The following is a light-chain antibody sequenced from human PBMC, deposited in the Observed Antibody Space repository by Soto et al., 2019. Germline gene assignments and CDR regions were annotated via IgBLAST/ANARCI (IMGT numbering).Light chain of an antibody. CDR3: SSFTSSTTRV. V-gene: IGLV2-14*01. Sequence: QSVLTQPASVSVSPGQSITISCTGSISDVGGYDYVSWYQQYPGKAPKLMIYVVSNRPSGVSNRFSGSKSGNTASLTISGLQADDEADYYCSSFTSSTTRVFGTGTKVTVL. CDR1: ISDVGGYDY. J-gene: IGLJ1*01. CDR2: VVS.